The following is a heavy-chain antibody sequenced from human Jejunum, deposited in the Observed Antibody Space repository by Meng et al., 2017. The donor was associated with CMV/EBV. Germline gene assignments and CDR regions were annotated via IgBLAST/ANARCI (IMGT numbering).Heavy chain of an antibody. D-gene: IGHD1-26*01. CDR3: ARDGSYILDY. CDR2: LTHDGKTT. CDR1: GFTLTTSW. Sequence: SCAASGFTLTTSWMHWVRQVPGKGLVWVSRLTHDGKTTYADFVKGRFTISRDDGTNTLYLQMNSLTAEDSALYYCARDGSYILDYWGQGTLVTVSS. J-gene: IGHJ4*02. V-gene: IGHV3-74*03.